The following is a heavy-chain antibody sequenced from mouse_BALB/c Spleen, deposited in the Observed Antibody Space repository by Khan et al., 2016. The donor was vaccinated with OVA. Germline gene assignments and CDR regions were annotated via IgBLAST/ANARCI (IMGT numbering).Heavy chain of an antibody. CDR3: ARPYYYGSSYATMDD. Sequence: QVQLQQSGAELVRPGTSVKMSCKAAGYTFTNYWIGWVKQRPGHGLEWIGDIYPGNGNTNYNEKFKGKATLTTDTHSSTAYMQLSSLTSESAAIYYCARPYYYGSSYATMDDWGQGTSVTVSS. CDR1: GYTFTNYW. CDR2: IYPGNGNT. V-gene: IGHV1-63*02. J-gene: IGHJ4*01. D-gene: IGHD1-1*01.